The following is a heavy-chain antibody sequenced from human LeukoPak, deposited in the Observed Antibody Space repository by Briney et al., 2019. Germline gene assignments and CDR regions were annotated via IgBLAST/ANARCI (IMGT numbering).Heavy chain of an antibody. CDR2: IYAGDSDT. CDR1: GFLFPNYW. V-gene: IGHV5-51*01. J-gene: IGHJ4*02. CDR3: ARQSTNFYGSGTYLY. D-gene: IGHD3-10*01. Sequence: GESLKISCKGFGFLFPNYWIAWVCQMPGKGLEWMGIIYAGDSDTRYNPSFQRQVIISADKSISTAYLQWSSLKASDTAMYYCARQSTNFYGSGTYLYWGQGTLVTVSS.